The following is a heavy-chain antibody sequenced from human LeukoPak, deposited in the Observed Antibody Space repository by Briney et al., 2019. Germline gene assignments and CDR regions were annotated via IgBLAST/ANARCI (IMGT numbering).Heavy chain of an antibody. V-gene: IGHV1-24*01. D-gene: IGHD6-13*01. Sequence: SVKVSCQVSGYTLPQLSMHWVQQAPGKGLEWMGGFEPEDGETNYDQHFQGRLTMTEATTTDTAYMQLSSMRSEDTAVDYCAKIAAAGVSSYFDYWGQGTLVTVSS. CDR3: AKIAAAGVSSYFDY. CDR2: FEPEDGET. J-gene: IGHJ4*02. CDR1: GYTLPQLS.